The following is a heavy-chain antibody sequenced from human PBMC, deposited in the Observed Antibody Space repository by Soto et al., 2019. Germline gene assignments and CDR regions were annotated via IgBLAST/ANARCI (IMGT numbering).Heavy chain of an antibody. CDR2: IIPIFGTA. CDR3: ARAHRAYYDFWSGYSRVGLYYYYGMDV. CDR1: GGTFSSYA. V-gene: IGHV1-69*13. D-gene: IGHD3-3*01. Sequence: ASVKVSCKASGGTFSSYAISWVRQAPGQGLEWMGGIIPIFGTANYAQKFQGRVTITADESTSTAYMELSSLRSEDTAVYYCARAHRAYYDFWSGYSRVGLYYYYGMDVWGQGTTVTVSS. J-gene: IGHJ6*02.